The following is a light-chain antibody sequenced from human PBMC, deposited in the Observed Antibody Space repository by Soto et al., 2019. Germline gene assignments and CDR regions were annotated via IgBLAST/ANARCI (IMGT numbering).Light chain of an antibody. CDR2: GAS. CDR1: QSVSSSY. CDR3: QQYGSSPRT. V-gene: IGKV3-20*01. Sequence: EIVVTQSPGTLSLSPGERATLSCRASQSVSSSYLAWYQQKPGPAPRLLIYGASSRATGIPDRFSGSGSGTDFTLTISRLEPEDFAVYYCQQYGSSPRTFGQGTKVDIK. J-gene: IGKJ1*01.